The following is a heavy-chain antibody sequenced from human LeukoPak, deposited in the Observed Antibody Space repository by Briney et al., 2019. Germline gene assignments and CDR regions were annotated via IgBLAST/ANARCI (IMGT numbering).Heavy chain of an antibody. CDR3: ANARYLIYYFDY. V-gene: IGHV3-23*01. Sequence: GGSPRLSCAASGFTFSSYAMSWVRQAPGKGLECVSAISGSGGSTYYADSVKGRFTISRDNSKNTLYLQMNSLRAEDTAVYYCANARYLIYYFDYWGQGTLVTVSS. CDR1: GFTFSSYA. D-gene: IGHD3-9*01. J-gene: IGHJ4*02. CDR2: ISGSGGST.